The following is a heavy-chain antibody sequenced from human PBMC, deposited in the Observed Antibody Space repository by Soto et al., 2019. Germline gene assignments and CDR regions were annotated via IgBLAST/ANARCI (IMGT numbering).Heavy chain of an antibody. CDR3: ARRGAAGNDY. Sequence: QLQLQESGPGLVKPSETLSLTCTVSGDSISSSSYYWGWIRQPPGKGLEWIGSIYYSGSTYYNPSLKSRVTISVDTSKNQFSLKLSSVTAADTAVYYCARRGAAGNDYWGQGTLVTVSS. CDR2: IYYSGST. V-gene: IGHV4-39*01. D-gene: IGHD1-26*01. J-gene: IGHJ4*02. CDR1: GDSISSSSYY.